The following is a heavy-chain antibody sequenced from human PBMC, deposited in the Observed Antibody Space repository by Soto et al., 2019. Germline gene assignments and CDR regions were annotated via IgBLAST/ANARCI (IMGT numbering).Heavy chain of an antibody. D-gene: IGHD6-19*01. Sequence: ASVKVSCKASGYTFTSYGIVWVRQAPGQGLEWMGWISPYSGETRYAEKFQDRVTLTTDTSTKTAYMDLRNLKSDDAAVYWCARGPVAGSDFWGQGTLVTVSS. J-gene: IGHJ4*02. CDR3: ARGPVAGSDF. V-gene: IGHV1-18*04. CDR1: GYTFTSYG. CDR2: ISPYSGET.